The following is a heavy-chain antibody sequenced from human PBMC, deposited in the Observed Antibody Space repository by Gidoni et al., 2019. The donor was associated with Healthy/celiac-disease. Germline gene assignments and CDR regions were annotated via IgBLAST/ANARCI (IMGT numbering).Heavy chain of an antibody. CDR3: AKDDFWSGYYTMYY. V-gene: IGHV3-30*18. CDR2: ISYDGSNK. CDR1: GFPFGSYG. J-gene: IGHJ4*02. Sequence: QVQLVESGGGVVQPGGSLSLSCAASGFPFGSYGMHWVRQAPGKGLEWVAVISYDGSNKYYADSVKGRFTISRDNSKNTLYLQMNSLRAEDTAVYYCAKDDFWSGYYTMYYWGQGTLVTVSS. D-gene: IGHD3-3*01.